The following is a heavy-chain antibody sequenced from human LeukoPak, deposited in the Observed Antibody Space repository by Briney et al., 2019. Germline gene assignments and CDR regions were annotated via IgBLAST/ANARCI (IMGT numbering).Heavy chain of an antibody. D-gene: IGHD4-23*01. CDR3: ARRGDGGRSFDY. J-gene: IGHJ4*02. Sequence: PGGSLRLSCAASGFTFSSSAMSWVRQVPGKGLEWVSGISASGGSTSYADSVRGRFTISRDNSKNTLYVQMNSLRDEDTAVYYCARRGDGGRSFDYWGQGTLVTVSS. V-gene: IGHV3-23*01. CDR1: GFTFSSSA. CDR2: ISASGGST.